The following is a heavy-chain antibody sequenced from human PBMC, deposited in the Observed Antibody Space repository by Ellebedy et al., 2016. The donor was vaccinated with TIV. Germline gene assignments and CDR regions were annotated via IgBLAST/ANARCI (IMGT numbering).Heavy chain of an antibody. V-gene: IGHV4-39*01. CDR2: IYYSGST. CDR3: ARAPDYYDSSGYQLSYFDY. CDR1: GGSISSSSYY. Sequence: MPSETLSLTCTVSGGSISSSSYYWGWIRQPPGKGLEWIGSIYYSGSTYYNPSLKSRVTISVDTSKNQFSLKLSSVTAADTAVYYCARAPDYYDSSGYQLSYFDYWGQGTLVTVSS. D-gene: IGHD3-22*01. J-gene: IGHJ4*02.